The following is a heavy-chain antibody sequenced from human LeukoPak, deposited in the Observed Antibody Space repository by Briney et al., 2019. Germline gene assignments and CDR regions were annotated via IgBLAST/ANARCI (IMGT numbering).Heavy chain of an antibody. D-gene: IGHD6-19*01. Sequence: PSDPLSLTCALWVYFMSSGYYLGWIGQPPGTGLDWIGSIYHSGNTYYNPSLKSRVTISVDTSKNQFSLKLSSVTAADTAVYYCARVLIAVYYFDYWGQGTLVTVSS. CDR2: IYHSGNT. J-gene: IGHJ4*02. CDR3: ARVLIAVYYFDY. V-gene: IGHV4-38-2*01. CDR1: VYFMSSGYY.